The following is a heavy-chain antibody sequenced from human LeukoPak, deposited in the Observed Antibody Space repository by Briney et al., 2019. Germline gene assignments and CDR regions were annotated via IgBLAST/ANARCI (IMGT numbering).Heavy chain of an antibody. CDR2: IYYSGST. CDR1: GGSISSYY. D-gene: IGHD6-13*01. J-gene: IGHJ2*01. CDR3: ARVAAAYDWYFDL. Sequence: SETLSLTCTVSGGSISSYYWGWIRQSPGKGLEWIGYIYYSGSTNYNPSLKSRVTISVDTSKNQFSLKLSSVTAADTAVYYCARVAAAYDWYFDLWGRGTLVTVSS. V-gene: IGHV4-59*01.